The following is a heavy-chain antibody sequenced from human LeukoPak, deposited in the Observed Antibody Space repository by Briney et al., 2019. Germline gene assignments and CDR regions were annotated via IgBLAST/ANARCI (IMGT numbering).Heavy chain of an antibody. CDR2: IYYSGST. D-gene: IGHD6-13*01. CDR1: GGSISSSSYY. V-gene: IGHV4-39*01. Sequence: SETLSLTCTVSGGSISSSSYYWGWIRQPPGKGLEWIGSIYYSGSTYYNPSLKSRVTISVDTSKNQFSLKLSSVTAAGTAVYYCASPIAAAGQEEYFQHWGQGTLVTVSS. J-gene: IGHJ1*01. CDR3: ASPIAAAGQEEYFQH.